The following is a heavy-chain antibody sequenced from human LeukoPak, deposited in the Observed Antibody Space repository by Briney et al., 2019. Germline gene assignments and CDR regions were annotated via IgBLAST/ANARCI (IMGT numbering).Heavy chain of an antibody. Sequence: ASVKVSCKASGYTFTNYYIHWVRQAPGQGLEWMGIINPSGGTTSSTQKFQGRLAMTTDTSTATAYMELSSLTSEDTAVYYCARGMIWFEPSYKDWGQGTLVTVSS. CDR1: GYTFTNYY. J-gene: IGHJ4*02. D-gene: IGHD3-10*01. CDR3: ARGMIWFEPSYKD. V-gene: IGHV1-46*01. CDR2: INPSGGTT.